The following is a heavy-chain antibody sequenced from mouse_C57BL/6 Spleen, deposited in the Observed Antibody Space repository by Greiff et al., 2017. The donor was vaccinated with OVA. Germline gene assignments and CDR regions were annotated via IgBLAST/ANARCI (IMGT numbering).Heavy chain of an antibody. CDR2: ISDGGSYT. Sequence: EVKVVESGGGLVKPGGSLKLSCAASGFTFSSYAMSWVRQTPEKRLAWVATISDGGSYTYYPDNVKGRFTISRDNAKNNLYLQMSHLKSEDTAMYYCARDPSIDYWGQGTTLTVSS. CDR1: GFTFSSYA. D-gene: IGHD2-12*01. V-gene: IGHV5-4*01. CDR3: ARDPSIDY. J-gene: IGHJ2*01.